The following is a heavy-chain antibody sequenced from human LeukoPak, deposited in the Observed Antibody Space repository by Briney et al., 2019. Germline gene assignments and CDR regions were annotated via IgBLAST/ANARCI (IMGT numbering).Heavy chain of an antibody. V-gene: IGHV3-30*04. CDR1: GFTFSSYA. Sequence: GGSLRLSCAASGFTFSSYAMHWVRQAPGKGLEWVAVISYDGSNKYYADSVKGRFTISRDNSKNTLYLQMNSLRAEDTAVYYCAKDRGFGELYSYFDYWGQGALVTVSS. CDR2: ISYDGSNK. CDR3: AKDRGFGELYSYFDY. J-gene: IGHJ4*02. D-gene: IGHD3-10*01.